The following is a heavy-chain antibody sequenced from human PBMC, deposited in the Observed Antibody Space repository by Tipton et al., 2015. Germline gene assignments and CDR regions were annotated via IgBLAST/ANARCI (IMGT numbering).Heavy chain of an antibody. CDR2: LYTGGTT. D-gene: IGHD4-11*01. CDR1: GFTVSSTY. Sequence: SLRLSCAASGFTVSSTYMSWVRQAPGKGLEWVSVLYTGGTTYYADSVRGRFTVSRDISNNTVSLQMNSLRAEDAAVYYCAKDRDSNDYFDSWGQGTLVTVSS. V-gene: IGHV3-53*01. J-gene: IGHJ4*02. CDR3: AKDRDSNDYFDS.